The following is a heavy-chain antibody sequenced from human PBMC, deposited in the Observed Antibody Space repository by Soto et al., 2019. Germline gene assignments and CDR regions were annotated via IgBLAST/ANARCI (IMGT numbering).Heavy chain of an antibody. Sequence: PGESLKISCLCSGYTFSNFWIAWVRQWPGKGLEWMGILYPGDYATRYSPSIHGKVTISADRPIGTAYLQWRSLEASDSAFYFCAGRPRSSPYFDYWGQGALGTVSS. CDR2: LYPGDYAT. CDR1: GYTFSNFW. D-gene: IGHD6-13*01. CDR3: AGRPRSSPYFDY. V-gene: IGHV5-51*01. J-gene: IGHJ4*02.